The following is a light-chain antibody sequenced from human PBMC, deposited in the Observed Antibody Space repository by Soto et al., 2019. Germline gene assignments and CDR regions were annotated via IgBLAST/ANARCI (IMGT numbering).Light chain of an antibody. CDR2: AAS. Sequence: DIQMTQSPSSLSASVGDRVTITCRASQSINRYLNWYQQKPGKAPKLLIYAASSLQSGVPSRFSGSGSGTDFTLTISSLQPEDFATYYCQQSYSTLFTFGGGTKVELK. CDR3: QQSYSTLFT. CDR1: QSINRY. V-gene: IGKV1-39*01. J-gene: IGKJ4*01.